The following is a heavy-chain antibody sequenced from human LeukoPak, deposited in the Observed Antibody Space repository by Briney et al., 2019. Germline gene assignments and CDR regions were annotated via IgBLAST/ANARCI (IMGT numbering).Heavy chain of an antibody. CDR1: GFTFSSYA. J-gene: IGHJ4*02. CDR2: ISYDGSNK. D-gene: IGHD3-10*01. CDR3: AKDGFGELLKGLYYFDY. V-gene: IGHV3-30*18. Sequence: GGTLRLSCVASGFTFSSYAMNWVRQAPGKGLEWVAVISYDGSNKYYADSVKGRFTISRDNSKNTLYLQMNSLRAEDTAVYYCAKDGFGELLKGLYYFDYWGQGTLVTVSS.